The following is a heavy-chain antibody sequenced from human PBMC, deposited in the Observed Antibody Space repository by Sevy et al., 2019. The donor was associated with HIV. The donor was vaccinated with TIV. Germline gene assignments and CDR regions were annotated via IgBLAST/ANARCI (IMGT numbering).Heavy chain of an antibody. D-gene: IGHD6-6*01. CDR2: ISWNSGSI. Sequence: GGSLRLSCAASGFTFDDYAMHWVRQAPGKGLEWVSGISWNSGSIGYADSVKGRFTISRDNAKNSLYLQMNSLRAEDXXXXXXXXXXXXXXSPYFDYWGQGTLVTVSS. CDR1: GFTFDDYA. CDR3: XXXXXXXXSPYFDY. J-gene: IGHJ4*02. V-gene: IGHV3-9*01.